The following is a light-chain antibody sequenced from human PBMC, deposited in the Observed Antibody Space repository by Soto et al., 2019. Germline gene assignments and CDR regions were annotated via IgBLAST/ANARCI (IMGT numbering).Light chain of an antibody. V-gene: IGLV2-14*01. CDR2: EVS. Sequence: SALTKPPSWSVSAGQSSPIFCSGASSDVGGYNYVSWYQQHPAKAPNLMTYEVSNRPSGVSNRFSGSKSGNTASLSISGLQAEDEADYYCSSYTSSRTYVFGTGT. CDR1: SSDVGGYNY. J-gene: IGLJ1*01. CDR3: SSYTSSRTYV.